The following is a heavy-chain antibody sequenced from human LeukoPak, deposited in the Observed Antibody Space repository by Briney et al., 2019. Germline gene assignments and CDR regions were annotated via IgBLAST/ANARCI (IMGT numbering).Heavy chain of an antibody. CDR1: GYTFTSYG. CDR3: ARDLGNWNYGDY. Sequence: ASVKVSCRASGYTFTSYGISWVRQAPGQGLEWMGWISAYNGNTNYAQKLQGRATMTTDTSTSTAYMELRSLRSDDTAVYYCARDLGNWNYGDYWGQGTLVTVSS. D-gene: IGHD1-7*01. J-gene: IGHJ4*02. CDR2: ISAYNGNT. V-gene: IGHV1-18*01.